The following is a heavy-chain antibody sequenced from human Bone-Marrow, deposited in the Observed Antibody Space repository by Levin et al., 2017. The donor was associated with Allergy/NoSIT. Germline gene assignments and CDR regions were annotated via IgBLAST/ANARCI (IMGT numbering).Heavy chain of an antibody. CDR1: GFVFSDYY. J-gene: IGHJ4*02. Sequence: GGSLRLSCAASGFVFSDYYMSWVRQAPGKGLEWVAYISKDSYRKYYADSVRGRFTISRDNSENSLYLQMSSLTAADTAVYYCARDGGIIDYWGQGTLVTVSS. D-gene: IGHD3-16*01. V-gene: IGHV3-11*01. CDR3: ARDGGIIDY. CDR2: ISKDSYRK.